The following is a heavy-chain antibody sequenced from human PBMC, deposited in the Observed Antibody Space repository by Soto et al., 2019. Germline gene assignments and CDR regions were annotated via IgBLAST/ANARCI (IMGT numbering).Heavy chain of an antibody. Sequence: QVQLQESGPGLVKPSETLSLTCTVSGGSISPYYWNWIRQFPGKGLELIAYIYYSGSTYYNPSLTSRVTISLDTAKNQFSMKLTSVTAADTAMYYCARGEGSYFPFDLWGQGTLVTVSS. D-gene: IGHD1-26*01. V-gene: IGHV4-59*01. J-gene: IGHJ4*02. CDR2: IYYSGST. CDR1: GGSISPYY. CDR3: ARGEGSYFPFDL.